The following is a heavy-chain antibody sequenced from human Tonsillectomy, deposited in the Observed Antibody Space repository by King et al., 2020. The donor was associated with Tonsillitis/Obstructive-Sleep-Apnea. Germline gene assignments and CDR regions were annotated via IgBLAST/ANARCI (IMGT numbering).Heavy chain of an antibody. CDR2: IKGKTDGETT. CDR3: VTESPSY. CDR1: GFTFSNAW. Sequence: VQLVESGGGLVKPGGSLRLSCAASGFTFSNAWMNWIRQAPGKGLEWVGRIKGKTDGETTDHAAPVKGRFTISRDDSKNTLYLQMNSLRTDDTAVYYCVTESPSYWGQGTLVTVSS. J-gene: IGHJ4*02. V-gene: IGHV3-15*07.